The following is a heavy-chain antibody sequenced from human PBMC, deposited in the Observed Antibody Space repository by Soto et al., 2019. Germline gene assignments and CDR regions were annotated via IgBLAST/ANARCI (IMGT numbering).Heavy chain of an antibody. CDR2: IIPIFSTT. V-gene: IGHV1-69*05. Sequence: ASVKVSCKAPGGTFSNHAINWVRQAPGQGLEWMGRIIPIFSTTNYAQKLQGRVTMTTDTSTSTAYMELRSLRSDDTAVYYCARGGPRGENYYSYGRDVGAQGTRVTFS. J-gene: IGHJ6*02. D-gene: IGHD3-16*01. CDR1: GGTFSNHA. CDR3: ARGGPRGENYYSYGRDV.